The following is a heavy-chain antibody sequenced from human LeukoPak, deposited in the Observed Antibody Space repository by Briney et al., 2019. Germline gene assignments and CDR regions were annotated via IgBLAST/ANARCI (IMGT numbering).Heavy chain of an antibody. V-gene: IGHV3-30*19. J-gene: IGHJ4*02. CDR3: ARDIDY. CDR2: ISYDGSNK. Sequence: GESLKISCKGSGYTFTNYWIGWVRQAPGKGLEWVAVISYDGSNKYYADSVKGRFTISRDNSKNTLYLQMNSLRAEDTAVYYCARDIDYWGQGTLVTVSS. CDR1: GYTFTNYW.